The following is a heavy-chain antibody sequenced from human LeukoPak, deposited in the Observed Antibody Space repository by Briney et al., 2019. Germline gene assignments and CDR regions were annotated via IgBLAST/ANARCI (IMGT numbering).Heavy chain of an antibody. CDR2: IIPIFGTA. V-gene: IGHV1-69*13. J-gene: IGHJ4*02. CDR1: GGTFSSYA. CDR3: ARHFAYSSSSYFDY. D-gene: IGHD6-6*01. Sequence: SVKVSCKASGGTFSSYAISWVRQAPGQGLEWMGGIIPIFGTANYAQKFQGRVTITADESTSTAYMELSSLRSEDTAVYYCARHFAYSSSSYFDYWGQGSLVTVSS.